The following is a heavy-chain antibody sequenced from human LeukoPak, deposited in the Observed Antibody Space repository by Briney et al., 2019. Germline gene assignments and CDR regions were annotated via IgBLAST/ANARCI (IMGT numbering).Heavy chain of an antibody. D-gene: IGHD3-16*02. Sequence: RASVKVSCKASGGTFSSYAISRVRQAPGQGLEWMGGIIPIFGTANYAQKFQGRVTITADESTSTAYMELSSLRSEDTAVYYCAREDYVWGSYRYSYNWFDPWGQGTLVTVSS. CDR2: IIPIFGTA. CDR3: AREDYVWGSYRYSYNWFDP. J-gene: IGHJ5*02. V-gene: IGHV1-69*13. CDR1: GGTFSSYA.